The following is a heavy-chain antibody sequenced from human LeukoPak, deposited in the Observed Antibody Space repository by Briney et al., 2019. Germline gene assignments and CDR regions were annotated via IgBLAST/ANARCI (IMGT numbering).Heavy chain of an antibody. J-gene: IGHJ6*03. CDR1: GFTFSTYW. CDR2: IKQQGSET. V-gene: IGHV3-7*01. Sequence: PGGSLRLSCAASGFTFSTYWMSWVRQVPGKGLEWVANIKQQGSETYYVDSVKGRFTVSRDNAKNSLYLQMNSLRAEDTGVYYCARGFSSRVRGAYFMDVWGKGTTVTVSS. CDR3: ARGFSSRVRGAYFMDV. D-gene: IGHD3-10*01.